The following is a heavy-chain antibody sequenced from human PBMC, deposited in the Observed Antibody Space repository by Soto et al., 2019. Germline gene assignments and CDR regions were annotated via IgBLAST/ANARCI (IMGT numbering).Heavy chain of an antibody. D-gene: IGHD2-21*02. CDR2: ISGSGGST. Sequence: GGSLRLSXAASGFTFSSYAMSWVRQAPGKGLEWVSAISGSGGSTYYADSVKGRFTISRDNTKNTLYLQMNSLRAEDTAVYYCAKGLITVVTPAYNWFDPWGQGTLVTVSS. CDR1: GFTFSSYA. CDR3: AKGLITVVTPAYNWFDP. J-gene: IGHJ5*02. V-gene: IGHV3-23*01.